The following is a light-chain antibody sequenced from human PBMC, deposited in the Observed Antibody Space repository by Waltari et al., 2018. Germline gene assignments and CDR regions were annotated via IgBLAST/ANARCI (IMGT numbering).Light chain of an antibody. V-gene: IGKV3-15*01. J-gene: IGKJ2*01. CDR2: GAS. CDR3: QQYNNWRT. Sequence: EILMTQSPATLSVSPGEGATLSCRASQSISRNLAWYQQKPGQAPRLLIYGASTRAAGAPARFSGSGSGTEFTLTISSLQSEDFAVYYCQQYNNWRTFGQGTKLEIK. CDR1: QSISRN.